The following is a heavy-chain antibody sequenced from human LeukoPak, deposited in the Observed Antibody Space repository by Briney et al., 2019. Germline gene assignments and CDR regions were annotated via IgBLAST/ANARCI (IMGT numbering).Heavy chain of an antibody. CDR2: IKQDGSEK. CDR3: ARFLVNDAFDI. D-gene: IGHD3-3*01. V-gene: IGHV3-7*01. CDR1: GFTFSSYW. Sequence: GGSLRLSCAASGFTFSSYWMHWVRQAPGKGLEWVANIKQDGSEKYYVDSVKGRFTISRDNAKNSLYLQMNSLRAEDTAVYYCARFLVNDAFDIWGQGTMVTVSS. J-gene: IGHJ3*02.